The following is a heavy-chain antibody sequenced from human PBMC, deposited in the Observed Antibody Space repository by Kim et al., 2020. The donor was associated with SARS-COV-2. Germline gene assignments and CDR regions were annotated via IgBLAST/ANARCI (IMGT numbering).Heavy chain of an antibody. J-gene: IGHJ6*02. CDR2: INPNSGGT. CDR3: ARDSGHRRGIVVPAALSYYYYGMDV. CDR1: GYTFTGYY. V-gene: IGHV1-2*02. D-gene: IGHD2-2*01. Sequence: ASVKVSCKASGYTFTGYYMHWVRQAPGQGLEWMGWINPNSGGTNYAQKFQGRVTMTRDTSISTAYMELSRLRSDDTAVYYCARDSGHRRGIVVPAALSYYYYGMDVWGQGTTVTVSS.